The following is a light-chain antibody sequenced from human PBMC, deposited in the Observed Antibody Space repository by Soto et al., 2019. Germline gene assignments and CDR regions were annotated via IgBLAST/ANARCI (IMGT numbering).Light chain of an antibody. V-gene: IGKV3-15*01. Sequence: EVVMTQSPAALSVSPGERATLSSRASQSVFDNLAWYQQKAGQAPGLLIYGASTRATGIPARFSGSGSGTEFTLTISSLQSEDFAVYYCQQYNDWPRTFGQGTKVEIK. J-gene: IGKJ1*01. CDR3: QQYNDWPRT. CDR2: GAS. CDR1: QSVFDN.